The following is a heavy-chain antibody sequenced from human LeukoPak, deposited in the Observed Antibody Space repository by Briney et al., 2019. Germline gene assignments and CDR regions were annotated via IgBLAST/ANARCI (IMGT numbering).Heavy chain of an antibody. CDR1: GFTFDDYA. CDR3: AKDITGTSYGLYYYCYYYMDV. Sequence: GSLRPSCAASGFTFDDYAMHWVRQAPGKGLEWVSLISWDGGSTYYADSVKGRFTISRDNSKNSLYLQMNSLRAEDTALYYCAKDITGTSYGLYYYCYYYMDVWGKGTTVTVSS. D-gene: IGHD5-18*01. J-gene: IGHJ6*03. V-gene: IGHV3-43D*03. CDR2: ISWDGGST.